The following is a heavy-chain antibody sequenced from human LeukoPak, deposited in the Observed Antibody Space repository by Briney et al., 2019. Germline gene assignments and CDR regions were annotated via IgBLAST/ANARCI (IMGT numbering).Heavy chain of an antibody. CDR1: RASISDNY. V-gene: IGHV4-4*07. J-gene: IGHJ4*02. D-gene: IGHD6-13*01. CDR2: TYTSGDT. Sequence: TPSETLSLTCTVSRASISDNYWSWSRQPAGKALEWIGRTYTSGDTNYNPSLKSRASVSVDTSKNQFYLSLRYVTAADTAVYYCTIGGASGSSAHWGPGTLVTVSS. CDR3: TIGGASGSSAH.